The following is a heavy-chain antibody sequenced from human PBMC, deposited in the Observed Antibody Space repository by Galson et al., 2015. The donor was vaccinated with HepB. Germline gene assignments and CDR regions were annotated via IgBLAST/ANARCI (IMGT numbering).Heavy chain of an antibody. CDR2: INPNSGGS. D-gene: IGHD3-10*01. CDR3: ARGRITMVRGVVPYFDY. J-gene: IGHJ4*02. CDR1: GYTFTDYY. V-gene: IGHV1-2*02. Sequence: SVKVSCKASGYTFTDYYIHWVRQAPGQGLEWMGWINPNSGGSNYAQKSQGRVTMTRDTSIITAYMGLSRLRSDDTAVYYCARGRITMVRGVVPYFDYWGQGTLVTVSS.